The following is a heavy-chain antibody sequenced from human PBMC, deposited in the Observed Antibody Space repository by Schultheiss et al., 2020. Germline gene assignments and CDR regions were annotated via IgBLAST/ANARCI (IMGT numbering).Heavy chain of an antibody. Sequence: GGSLRLSCAASGFTFSSYAMHWVRQAPGKGLEWVAVIWYDGSNKYYADSVKGRFTISRENAKNSLYLQMNSLRAEDTAVYYCARAGIVPYGMDVWGQGTTVTVSS. CDR3: ARAGIVPYGMDV. CDR1: GFTFSSYA. D-gene: IGHD2-15*01. J-gene: IGHJ6*02. V-gene: IGHV3-33*08. CDR2: IWYDGSNK.